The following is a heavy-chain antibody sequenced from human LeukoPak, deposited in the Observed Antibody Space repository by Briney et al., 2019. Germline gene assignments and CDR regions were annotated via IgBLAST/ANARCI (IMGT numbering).Heavy chain of an antibody. D-gene: IGHD6-19*01. CDR2: IWYDGSNK. CDR3: ARDPYSSGWLDY. CDR1: GFTFSSYG. Sequence: EGSLRLSCAASGFTFSSYGMHWVRQAPGKGPEWVAVIWYDGSNKYYADSVKGRFTISRDNSKNTLYLQMNSLRAEDTAVYYCARDPYSSGWLDYWGQGTLVTVSS. J-gene: IGHJ4*02. V-gene: IGHV3-33*01.